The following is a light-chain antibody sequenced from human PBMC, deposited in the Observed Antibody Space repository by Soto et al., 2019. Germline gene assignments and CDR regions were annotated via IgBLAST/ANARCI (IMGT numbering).Light chain of an antibody. J-gene: IGLJ3*02. CDR1: SSNIGNNY. CDR2: ENN. CDR3: GTWDSSLSAGV. Sequence: QSVLTQPPSVSAAPGQKVTISCSGSSSNIGNNYVYWYQQLPGTAPKLLIYENNKRPSGIPDRFSGSKSGTSASLAITGLQTGDEADYYCGTWDSSLSAGVFGGGTKLTVL. V-gene: IGLV1-51*02.